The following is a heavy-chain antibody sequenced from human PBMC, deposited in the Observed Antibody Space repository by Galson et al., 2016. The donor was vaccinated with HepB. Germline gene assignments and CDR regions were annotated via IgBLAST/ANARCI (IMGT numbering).Heavy chain of an antibody. CDR2: ISGYNGNT. CDR3: ARVRGYSSVWSAAAFDY. J-gene: IGHJ4*02. CDR1: GYTLASYG. D-gene: IGHD6-19*01. Sequence: SVKVSCKASGYTLASYGFSWVRQAPGQGLEWMGWISGYNGNTNYAQKLQGRVTMTTDTSTSTAYMDLRSLRSDDTAVYFCARVRGYSSVWSAAAFDYWGQGTLVTVSS. V-gene: IGHV1-18*01.